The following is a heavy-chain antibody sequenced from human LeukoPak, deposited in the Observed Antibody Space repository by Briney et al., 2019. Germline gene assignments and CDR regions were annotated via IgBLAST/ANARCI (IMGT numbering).Heavy chain of an antibody. CDR1: GFTFSNAW. Sequence: GGSLRLSCAAAGFTFSNAWMSWVRQAPGKGLEWVGRIKSKTDGGTTDYAAPVKGRFTISRDDSKNTLYLQMNSLKTEDTAVYYCTTVGDIVVVPAAIRYYGMDVWGQGTTVTVSS. V-gene: IGHV3-15*01. J-gene: IGHJ6*02. CDR3: TTVGDIVVVPAAIRYYGMDV. D-gene: IGHD2-2*01. CDR2: IKSKTDGGTT.